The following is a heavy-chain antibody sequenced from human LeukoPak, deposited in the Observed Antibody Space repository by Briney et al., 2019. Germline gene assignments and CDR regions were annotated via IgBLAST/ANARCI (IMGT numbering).Heavy chain of an antibody. V-gene: IGHV3-9*01. CDR2: ISWNSGSI. CDR3: AKDIGASSDWSLDAFDI. D-gene: IGHD6-19*01. J-gene: IGHJ3*02. CDR1: GFTFYDYA. Sequence: GRSLRLSCAASGFTFYDYAMHWVRHAPGKGLEWVSGISWNSGSIGYADSVKGRFTISRDNAKNSLYLQMNSLRAEDTALYYCAKDIGASSDWSLDAFDIWGQGTMVTVSS.